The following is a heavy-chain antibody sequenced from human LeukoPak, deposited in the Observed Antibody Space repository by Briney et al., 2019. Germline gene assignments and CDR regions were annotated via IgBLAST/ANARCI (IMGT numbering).Heavy chain of an antibody. CDR1: GFTFSSYA. D-gene: IGHD1-26*01. CDR2: FSGSGGTT. CDR3: ARSVGSYFAFDI. Sequence: GGSLRLSCAASGFTFSSYAMNWVRQAPGRGLEWVSGFSGSGGTTYYADSVKGRFTISRDNAKNSLFLQMNSLRAEDTAVYYCARSVGSYFAFDIWGQGTMVTVSS. J-gene: IGHJ3*02. V-gene: IGHV3-23*01.